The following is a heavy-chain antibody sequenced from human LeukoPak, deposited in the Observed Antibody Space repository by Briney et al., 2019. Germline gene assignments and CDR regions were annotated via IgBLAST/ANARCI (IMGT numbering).Heavy chain of an antibody. CDR2: INQDGSEK. J-gene: IGHJ4*02. CDR1: GFTFSSYW. CDR3: ARGSSGWYGGPDY. V-gene: IGHV3-7*01. D-gene: IGHD6-19*01. Sequence: PGGSLRLSCAASGFTFSSYWMSWVRQAPGKGLEGVANINQDGSEKYYVDSVKGRFTISRDNAKNSLYLQMNSLRAEDTAVYYCARGSSGWYGGPDYWGQGTLVTVSS.